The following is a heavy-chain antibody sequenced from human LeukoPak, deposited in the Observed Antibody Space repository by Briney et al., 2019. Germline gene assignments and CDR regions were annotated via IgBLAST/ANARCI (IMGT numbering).Heavy chain of an antibody. CDR3: SRATSGGWYEDVYY. J-gene: IGHJ4*02. CDR1: GFTFSSYS. V-gene: IGHV3-21*01. Sequence: GGSLRLSCAASGFTFSSYSMNWVRQAPGRGLEWVSSISSSSSYIYYADSVKGRFTISRDNAKNSLYLQMNSLRAKDTAVSYCSRATSGGWYEDVYYWGQGTLVTVSS. CDR2: ISSSSSYI. D-gene: IGHD6-13*01.